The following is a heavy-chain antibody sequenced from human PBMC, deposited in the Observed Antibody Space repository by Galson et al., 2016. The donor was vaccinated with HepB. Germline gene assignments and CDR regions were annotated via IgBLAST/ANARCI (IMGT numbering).Heavy chain of an antibody. CDR2: VSRDGSNK. V-gene: IGHV3-30*04. Sequence: SLRLSCAASGFTFSSYPMHWVRQAPGRGLEWVAVVSRDGSNKYYADSARGRFTISRDNSKNTLFLQVNSLRPEDTAVFYCASEVPSAFDYWGQGTLVTVSS. D-gene: IGHD2-2*01. CDR3: ASEVPSAFDY. J-gene: IGHJ4*02. CDR1: GFTFSSYP.